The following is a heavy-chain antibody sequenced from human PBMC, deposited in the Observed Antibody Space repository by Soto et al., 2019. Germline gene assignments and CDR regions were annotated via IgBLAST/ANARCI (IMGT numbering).Heavy chain of an antibody. Sequence: GGSLRLSCAASGFTFSSYAMSWVRQAPGKGLEWVSAISGSGGSTYYADSVKGRFTISRDNSKNTLYLQMNSLRAEDTAVYYCARGGVVDTNPPCYYYYGMDVWGQGTTVTVSS. J-gene: IGHJ6*02. CDR1: GFTFSSYA. CDR3: ARGGVVDTNPPCYYYYGMDV. CDR2: ISGSGGST. D-gene: IGHD5-18*01. V-gene: IGHV3-23*01.